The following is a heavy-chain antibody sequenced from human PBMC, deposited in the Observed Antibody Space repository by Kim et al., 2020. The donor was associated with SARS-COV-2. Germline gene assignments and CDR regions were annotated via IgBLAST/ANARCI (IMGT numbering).Heavy chain of an antibody. CDR2: IDPSDSYT. D-gene: IGHD1-26*01. CDR1: GYSFTSYW. Sequence: GESLKISCKGSGYSFTSYWISWVRQMPGKGLEWMGRIDPSDSYTNYSPSFQGHVTISADKSISTAYLQWSSLKASDTAMYYCARSSGSYLDYYGMDVWGQGTTVTVSS. V-gene: IGHV5-10-1*01. J-gene: IGHJ6*02. CDR3: ARSSGSYLDYYGMDV.